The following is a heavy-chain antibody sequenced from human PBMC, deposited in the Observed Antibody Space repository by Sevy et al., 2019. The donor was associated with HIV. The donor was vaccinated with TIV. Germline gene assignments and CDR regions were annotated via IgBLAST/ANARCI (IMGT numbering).Heavy chain of an antibody. Sequence: ASVKVSCKASGYTFSSYGISWVRQAPGQGLEWMGWITTYNGNTNYAQKLQGRVTMTTDTSTSTAYMKRRSLRSDDTAVYYCARLELSGSGWYGNGMDVWGQGTTVTVSS. CDR1: GYTFSSYG. CDR2: ITTYNGNT. CDR3: ARLELSGSGWYGNGMDV. J-gene: IGHJ6*02. V-gene: IGHV1-18*01. D-gene: IGHD6-19*01.